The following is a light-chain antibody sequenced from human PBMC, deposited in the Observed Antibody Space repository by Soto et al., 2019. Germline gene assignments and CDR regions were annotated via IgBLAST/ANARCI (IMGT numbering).Light chain of an antibody. V-gene: IGKV3-15*01. Sequence: EIVMTQSPATLSVSPGEGATLSCRASQSVNSDLAWYQQKPGQAPRLLIYGASTWATGIPARFSGSGSGTDFTLTISSLQSEDFAVYYCQQYNDWPYTFGQGTKLEIK. CDR3: QQYNDWPYT. J-gene: IGKJ2*01. CDR1: QSVNSD. CDR2: GAS.